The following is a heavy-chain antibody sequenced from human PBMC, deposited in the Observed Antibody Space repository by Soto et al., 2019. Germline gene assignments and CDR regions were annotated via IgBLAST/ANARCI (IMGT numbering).Heavy chain of an antibody. V-gene: IGHV3-23*01. CDR2: IGASGFNT. CDR1: GFTFSSYA. Sequence: EVQLLESGGGLAQPGGSLRLSCAASGFTFSSYAMSWVRQAPGKGLEWVSTIGASGFNTYYADSVKGRFTISSDNSKSTLDLHMSSLRAGDTAVYYCAKDLTGGGAFDTWGQGTMVTVSS. J-gene: IGHJ3*02. D-gene: IGHD3-10*01. CDR3: AKDLTGGGAFDT.